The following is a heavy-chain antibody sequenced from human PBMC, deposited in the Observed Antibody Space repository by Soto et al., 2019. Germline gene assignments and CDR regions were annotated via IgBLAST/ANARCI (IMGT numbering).Heavy chain of an antibody. CDR3: ARGMYYYDSSGWAY. V-gene: IGHV3-48*02. CDR1: GFTFSSNA. D-gene: IGHD3-22*01. CDR2: ISSSSSTI. Sequence: PGGSLRLSCVASGFTFSSNAMSWVRQAPGKGLEWVSHISSSSSTIYYADSVKGRFTISRDNAKNSLYLQMNSLRDEDTAVYYCARGMYYYDSSGWAYWGQGTLVTVSS. J-gene: IGHJ4*02.